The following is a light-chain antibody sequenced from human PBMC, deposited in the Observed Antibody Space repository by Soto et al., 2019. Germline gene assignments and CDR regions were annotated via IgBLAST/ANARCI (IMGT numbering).Light chain of an antibody. Sequence: EFVLTQSPGTLSSSPGERATLSCRASQSVTSTYLAWYQQKPGQGPRLLIYGASSRATGIPDRFSGSGSGTDFTLTISRLEPEDFAVYFCQQFGSSGLTFGGGTIVEIK. CDR3: QQFGSSGLT. V-gene: IGKV3-20*01. J-gene: IGKJ4*01. CDR1: QSVTSTY. CDR2: GAS.